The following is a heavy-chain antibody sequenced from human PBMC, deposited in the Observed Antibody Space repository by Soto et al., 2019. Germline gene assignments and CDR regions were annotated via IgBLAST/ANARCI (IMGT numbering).Heavy chain of an antibody. J-gene: IGHJ4*02. D-gene: IGHD2-8*02. CDR1: GGSFSGYY. CDR3: ARDKITGLFDY. Sequence: QVQLQQWGAGLLKPSETLSLTCAVYGGSFSGYYWTWIRQPPGTGLEWIGEINLRGSTNYNPSLKTRVTISVDTSKNQFSLKLTSGTAADPAVYYCARDKITGLFDYWGQGTLVTVSS. V-gene: IGHV4-34*01. CDR2: INLRGST.